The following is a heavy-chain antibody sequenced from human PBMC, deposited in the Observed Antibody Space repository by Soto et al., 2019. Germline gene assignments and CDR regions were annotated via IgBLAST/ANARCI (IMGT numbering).Heavy chain of an antibody. Sequence: QVLLVQSGAEVKKPGSSVTISCKASGGSFGNSAINWVRQTPGQGLEWLGGFIPVYRTLNYAQKFQGRVTITADESTGTAYMTLNSLASNDTAVYYCATGVIWIGYFTVDSWGQGTRVTVSS. CDR1: GGSFGNSA. J-gene: IGHJ4*02. CDR2: FIPVYRTL. V-gene: IGHV1-69*01. CDR3: ATGVIWIGYFTVDS. D-gene: IGHD3-3*01.